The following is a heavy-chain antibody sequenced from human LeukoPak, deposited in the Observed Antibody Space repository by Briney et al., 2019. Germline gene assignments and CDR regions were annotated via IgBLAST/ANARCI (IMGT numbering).Heavy chain of an antibody. V-gene: IGHV1-69*13. CDR3: ARETIGYCSSTSCYSNRFDYYYGMDV. CDR1: GGTFISYA. D-gene: IGHD2-2*02. CDR2: IIPIFGTA. Sequence: SVKVSCKASGGTFISYAISWVRQAPGQGLEWMGGIIPIFGTANYAQKFQGRVTITADESTSTAYMELSSLRSEDTAVYYCARETIGYCSSTSCYSNRFDYYYGMDVWGQGTTVTVSS. J-gene: IGHJ6*02.